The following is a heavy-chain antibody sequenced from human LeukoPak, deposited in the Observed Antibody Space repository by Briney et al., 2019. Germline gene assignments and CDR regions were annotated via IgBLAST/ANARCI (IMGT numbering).Heavy chain of an antibody. D-gene: IGHD3-9*01. CDR2: ISSSSSYI. CDR3: ARELTRSGDF. CDR1: GFTFSTYI. J-gene: IGHJ4*02. Sequence: GGSLRLSCAVSGFTFSTYIMNWVRQAPGKGLEWVPSISSSSSYIYYADSVKGRFTVSRDNARKSLYLQMNSLRAEDTAIYYCARELTRSGDFWGQGTLVTVSA. V-gene: IGHV3-21*04.